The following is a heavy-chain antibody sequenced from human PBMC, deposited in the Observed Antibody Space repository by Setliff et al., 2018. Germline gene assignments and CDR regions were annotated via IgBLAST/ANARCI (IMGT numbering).Heavy chain of an antibody. Sequence: LRLSCSASGFIFNNFWMSWVRQAPGKGLEWVANINQRESARLYVDSVKGRFTISRDNAENSLYLQMTSLRAEDTAVYYCARTDGTNLGYFDNWGQGTLVTVSS. D-gene: IGHD2-8*01. CDR1: GFIFNNFW. CDR3: ARTDGTNLGYFDN. V-gene: IGHV3-7*03. J-gene: IGHJ4*02. CDR2: INQRESAR.